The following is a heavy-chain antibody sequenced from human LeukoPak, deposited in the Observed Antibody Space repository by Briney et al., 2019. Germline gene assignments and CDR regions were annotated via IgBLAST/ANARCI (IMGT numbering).Heavy chain of an antibody. Sequence: GGSLRLSCSASGFTVSSNYMTWVRQAPGKGLEWVSALCGGGSTYYADSVKGRFTISRDNSKNTLYIQMNSLRAEDTAVYYCARGTSGWHAFDGWGQGTMVTVSS. V-gene: IGHV3-53*01. CDR3: ARGTSGWHAFDG. D-gene: IGHD6-19*01. CDR2: LCGGGST. J-gene: IGHJ3*01. CDR1: GFTVSSNY.